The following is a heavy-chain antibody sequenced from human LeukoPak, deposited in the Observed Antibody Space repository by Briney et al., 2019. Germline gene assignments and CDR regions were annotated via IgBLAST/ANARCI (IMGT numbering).Heavy chain of an antibody. CDR2: MNPNSGNT. J-gene: IGHJ4*02. V-gene: IGHV1-8*01. Sequence: GASVKVSCKASGYTFTSYDINWVRQATGQGLEWIGWMNPNSGNTGYAQKFQGRVTMTRNTSISTAYMELSSLRSEDTAVYYCARGGYYYYDSSGYYPNDYWGQGTLVTVSS. D-gene: IGHD3-22*01. CDR1: GYTFTSYD. CDR3: ARGGYYYYDSSGYYPNDY.